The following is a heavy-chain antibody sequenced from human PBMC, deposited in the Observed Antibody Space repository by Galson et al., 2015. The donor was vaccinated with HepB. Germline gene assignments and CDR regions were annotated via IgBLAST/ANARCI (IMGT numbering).Heavy chain of an antibody. D-gene: IGHD2-2*02. CDR3: ARSPYCSSTSCYTH. CDR1: GFTVSSNY. J-gene: IGHJ4*02. Sequence: SLRLSCAASGFTVSSNYMSWVRQAPGKGLEWVSVIYSGGSTYYADSVKGRFTISRDNSKNTLYLQMNSLRAEDTAVYYCARSPYCSSTSCYTHWGQGTLVTVSS. V-gene: IGHV3-53*01. CDR2: IYSGGST.